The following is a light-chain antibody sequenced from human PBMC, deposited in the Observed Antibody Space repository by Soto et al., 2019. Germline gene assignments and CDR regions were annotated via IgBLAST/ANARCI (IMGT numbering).Light chain of an antibody. CDR1: SSDVGGYNY. V-gene: IGLV2-14*01. CDR2: DVS. J-gene: IGLJ2*01. Sequence: QSVLTQPASVSGSPGQSITISCTGTSSDVGGYNYVSWYQQHPGKAPKLMIYDVSNRPSGVSNRFSGSKSANTASLTISGLQAEDEADYYCSSFTSSSTSQFGGGTKRTVL. CDR3: SSFTSSSTSQ.